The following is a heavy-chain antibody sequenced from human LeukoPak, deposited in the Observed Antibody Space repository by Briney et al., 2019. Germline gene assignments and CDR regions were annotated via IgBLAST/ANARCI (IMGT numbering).Heavy chain of an antibody. D-gene: IGHD2-8*01. J-gene: IGHJ4*02. CDR3: ARLLMVYAIVDY. Sequence: SETLSLTCAVYGGSFSGYYWNWIRQPPGKGLEWIGEINHGGDTNYNPSLKSRVTISVDTSKKQFSLKLSSVTAADTAVYYCARLLMVYAIVDYWGQGTLVTVSS. CDR2: INHGGDT. CDR1: GGSFSGYY. V-gene: IGHV4-34*01.